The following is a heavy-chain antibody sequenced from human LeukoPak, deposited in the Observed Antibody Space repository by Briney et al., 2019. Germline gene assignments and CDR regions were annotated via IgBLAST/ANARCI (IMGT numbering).Heavy chain of an antibody. D-gene: IGHD3-3*01. CDR1: GFTFSSYA. CDR2: ISGSGGST. CDR3: AKDLRSEDYDFWSGNWFDP. Sequence: GASLKISCAASGFTFSSYAMSWVRQAPGKGLEWVSAISGSGGSTYYADSVKGRFTISRDNSKNTLYLQMNSLRAEDTAVYYCAKDLRSEDYDFWSGNWFDPWGQGTLVTVSS. J-gene: IGHJ5*02. V-gene: IGHV3-23*01.